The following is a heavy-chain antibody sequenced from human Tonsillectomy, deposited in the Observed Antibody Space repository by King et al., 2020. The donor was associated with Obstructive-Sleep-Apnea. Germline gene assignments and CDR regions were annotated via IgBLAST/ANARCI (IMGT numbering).Heavy chain of an antibody. D-gene: IGHD3-9*01. CDR1: GFSLSSTGVG. CDR3: AHSQITILDYFDY. J-gene: IGHJ4*02. CDR2: IFWDDDN. Sequence: TLKESGPTLVKPTQTLTLTCTFSGFSLSSTGVGVGWIRQSPGKALECLSVIFWDDDNRYSPSLKSRLNITKDTSKNQVVLTMTSMDPVDTGTYYCAHSQITILDYFDYWGQGTLVTVSS. V-gene: IGHV2-5*02.